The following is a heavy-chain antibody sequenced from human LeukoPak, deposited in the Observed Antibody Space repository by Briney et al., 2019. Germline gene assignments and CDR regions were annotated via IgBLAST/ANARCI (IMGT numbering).Heavy chain of an antibody. V-gene: IGHV3-30-3*01. J-gene: IGHJ5*02. CDR2: ISYDGSNK. D-gene: IGHD4-17*01. CDR1: GFTFSSYA. CDR3: AKDKLGTVTTYYDWFDP. Sequence: GRSLRLSCAASGFTFSSYAMHWVRQAPGKGLEWVAVISYDGSNKYYADSVKGRFTISRDNSKNTLYLQMNSLRAEDTAVYYCAKDKLGTVTTYYDWFDPWGQGTLVTVSS.